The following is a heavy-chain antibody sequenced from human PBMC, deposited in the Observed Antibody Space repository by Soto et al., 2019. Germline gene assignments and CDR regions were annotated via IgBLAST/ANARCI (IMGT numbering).Heavy chain of an antibody. D-gene: IGHD3-3*01. J-gene: IGHJ3*02. V-gene: IGHV4-39*01. Sequence: QLQLQESGPGLVKPSETLSLTCTVSGGSISSSSYYWGWIRQPPGKGLEWIGSIYYSGSTYYNPSLKSRVTISVDTSKNQFSLKLSSVTAADTAVYYCARHIGPKVYQRITIFGVAADAFDIWGQGTMVTVSS. CDR1: GGSISSSSYY. CDR2: IYYSGST. CDR3: ARHIGPKVYQRITIFGVAADAFDI.